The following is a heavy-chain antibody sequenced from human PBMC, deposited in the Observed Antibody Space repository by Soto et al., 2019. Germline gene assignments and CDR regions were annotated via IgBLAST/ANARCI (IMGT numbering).Heavy chain of an antibody. Sequence: QVQLVQSGAEVKKPGSSVKVSCEASGGTFSGHAISWVRQAPGQGPEWMGGLIPLFGTTQHAQNFQDRLPITADKSTSTAYVELTSLRFEDTAIYYCAPGPKWGSRFESWGQGTLVTVSS. J-gene: IGHJ4*02. D-gene: IGHD7-27*01. CDR1: GGTFSGHA. CDR2: LIPLFGTT. CDR3: APGPKWGSRFES. V-gene: IGHV1-69*06.